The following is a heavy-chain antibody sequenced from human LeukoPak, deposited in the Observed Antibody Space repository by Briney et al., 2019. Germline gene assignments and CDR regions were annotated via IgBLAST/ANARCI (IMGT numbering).Heavy chain of an antibody. CDR3: AREYQLLYGYYYYMDV. V-gene: IGHV1-18*01. D-gene: IGHD2-2*02. Sequence: ASVKVSCKASGYTFTSYGISWVRQAPGQGLEWMGWISAYNGNTNYAQKLQGRVTMTTDTSTSTAYVELRSLRSDDTAVYYCAREYQLLYGYYYYMDVWGKGTTVTVSS. CDR2: ISAYNGNT. J-gene: IGHJ6*03. CDR1: GYTFTSYG.